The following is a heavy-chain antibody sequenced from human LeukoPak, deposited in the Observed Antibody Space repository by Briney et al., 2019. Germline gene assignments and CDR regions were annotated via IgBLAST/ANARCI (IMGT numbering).Heavy chain of an antibody. V-gene: IGHV3-23*01. CDR3: AKDRALHQFDY. CDR2: ISDSGGST. Sequence: PGGSLRLSCAASGFTFSNYAMNWVRQAPGEGLEWVSSISDSGGSTYYADSVKGRFTISRDNSKNTLFLQMNSLRAGDTAIYYCAKDRALHQFDYWGQGTLVTVSS. J-gene: IGHJ4*02. CDR1: GFTFSNYA.